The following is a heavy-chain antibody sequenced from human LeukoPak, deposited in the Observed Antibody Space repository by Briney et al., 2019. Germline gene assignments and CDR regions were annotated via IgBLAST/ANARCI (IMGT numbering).Heavy chain of an antibody. CDR2: IYYSGST. CDR1: GGSISSYY. J-gene: IGHJ4*02. D-gene: IGHD1-7*01. Sequence: PSETLSLTCTVSGGSISSYYWSWIRQPAGKGLERIGRIYYSGSTNYNPSLKSRVTISVDTSKNQFSLKLSSVTAADTAVYYCARARKITGTTVDYFDYWGQGTLVTVSS. CDR3: ARARKITGTTVDYFDY. V-gene: IGHV4-4*07.